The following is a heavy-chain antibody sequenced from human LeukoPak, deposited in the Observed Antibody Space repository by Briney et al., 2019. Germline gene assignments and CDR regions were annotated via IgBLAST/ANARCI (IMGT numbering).Heavy chain of an antibody. V-gene: IGHV5-10-1*01. J-gene: IGHJ5*02. CDR3: ARHLATSGNWFDP. CDR2: IDPSDSYT. CDR1: GYNFITYW. D-gene: IGHD6-19*01. Sequence: GESLKISCKASGYNFITYWISWVRQMPGKGLEWMGRIDPSDSYTSYSPPFQGHGTISVDRSISIAYLQWGSLKASDTALYYCARHLATSGNWFDPWGQGTLVTVSS.